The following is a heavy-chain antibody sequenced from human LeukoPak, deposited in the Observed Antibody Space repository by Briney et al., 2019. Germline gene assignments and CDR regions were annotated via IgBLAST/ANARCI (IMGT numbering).Heavy chain of an antibody. CDR2: ISSRSRGI. Sequence: GGSLRLSCAASGFTFGSYSMNWVRQAPGKGLEWLASISSRSRGIYYADSVKGRFTISRDNAKNSLYLQMNSLRAEDTALYYCARDDSTVTRFDYWGQGTLVTVSS. J-gene: IGHJ4*02. CDR3: ARDDSTVTRFDY. CDR1: GFTFGSYS. D-gene: IGHD4-17*01. V-gene: IGHV3-48*04.